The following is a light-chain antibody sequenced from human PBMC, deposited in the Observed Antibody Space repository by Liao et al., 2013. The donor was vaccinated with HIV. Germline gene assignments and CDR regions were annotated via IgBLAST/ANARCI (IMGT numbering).Light chain of an antibody. CDR2: YDR. CDR3: QAWDNTWV. CDR1: NIGSQS. V-gene: IGLV3-21*01. Sequence: SYELTQPPSVSVAPGKTARISCGGNNIGSQSVHWYQQKPGQAPVLVIYYDRDRPSGIPERFSGSNSGNTATLTISGTQAMDEADYYCQAWDNTWVFGGGTKLTVL. J-gene: IGLJ3*02.